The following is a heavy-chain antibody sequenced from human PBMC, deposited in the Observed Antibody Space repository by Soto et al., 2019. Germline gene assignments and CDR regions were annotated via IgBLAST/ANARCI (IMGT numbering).Heavy chain of an antibody. D-gene: IGHD3-16*01. CDR3: ARGRGDQGAFDI. CDR2: INHSGST. J-gene: IGHJ3*02. Sequence: SETLSLTCAVYGGSFSGYYWSWIRQPPGKGLEWIGEINHSGSTNYNPSLKSRVTISVDTSKNQFSLKLRSVTAADTAVYYCARGRGDQGAFDIWGQGTMVTVSS. V-gene: IGHV4-34*01. CDR1: GGSFSGYY.